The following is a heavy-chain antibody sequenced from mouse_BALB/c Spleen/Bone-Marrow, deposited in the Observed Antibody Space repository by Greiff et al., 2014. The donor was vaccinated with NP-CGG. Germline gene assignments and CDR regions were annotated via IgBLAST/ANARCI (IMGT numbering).Heavy chain of an antibody. CDR3: ARWEYYAMDY. V-gene: IGHV14-3*02. D-gene: IGHD4-1*01. CDR2: IDPANGNT. Sequence: EVKLMESGAELVKPGASVKLSCTASGFNIKDTYMHWVRQRPEQGLEWIGRIDPANGNTKYDPKFQGKATITADTPSNTAYLQLSSLTPEDTAVYYCARWEYYAMDYWGQGTSVTVSS. CDR1: GFNIKDTY. J-gene: IGHJ4*01.